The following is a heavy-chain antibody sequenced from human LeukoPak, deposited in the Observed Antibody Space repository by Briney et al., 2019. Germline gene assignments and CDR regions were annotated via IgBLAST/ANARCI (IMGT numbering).Heavy chain of an antibody. D-gene: IGHD3-10*01. J-gene: IGHJ4*02. CDR1: GFTFSSYA. V-gene: IGHV3-30*01. Sequence: GRSLRLSCAASGFTFSSYAMHWVRQAPGKGLEWVSIISSGGSYEYYADSVKGQFTISRDNSKNTLFLQLNSLRAEDTALYYCARDSTYYYESGSSGPHYFDNWGQGTLVTVSS. CDR2: ISSGGSYE. CDR3: ARDSTYYYESGSSGPHYFDN.